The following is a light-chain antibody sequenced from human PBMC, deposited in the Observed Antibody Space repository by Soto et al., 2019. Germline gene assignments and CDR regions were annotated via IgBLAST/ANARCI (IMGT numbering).Light chain of an antibody. CDR2: GAS. Sequence: ELVLTQSPGTLSLSPGERATLACTASQSVSSTYLAWYQQKPGQAPRLLVYGASSMDTGIPDRFSGTGSGTDFNLPVSRLEPDDVALYYCQQYATSLHTFGGGTKVAIK. CDR3: QQYATSLHT. CDR1: QSVSSTY. V-gene: IGKV3-20*01. J-gene: IGKJ4*01.